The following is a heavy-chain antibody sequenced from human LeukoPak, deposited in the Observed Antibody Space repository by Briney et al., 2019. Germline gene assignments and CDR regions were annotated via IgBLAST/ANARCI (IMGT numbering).Heavy chain of an antibody. D-gene: IGHD3-22*01. CDR2: IWYDGSNK. J-gene: IGHJ4*02. V-gene: IGHV3-33*01. CDR3: AREGQYYYDSSGYYAFDY. Sequence: GGSLRLSCAASGFTFSSYGMHWVRQAPVKGLEWVAVIWYDGSNKYYADSVKGRFTISRDNSKNTLYLQMNSLRAEDTAVYYCAREGQYYYDSSGYYAFDYWGQGTLVTVSS. CDR1: GFTFSSYG.